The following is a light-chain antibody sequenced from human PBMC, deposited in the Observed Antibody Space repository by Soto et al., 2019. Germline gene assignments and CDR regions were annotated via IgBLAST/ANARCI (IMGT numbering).Light chain of an antibody. CDR1: SSDVGSYSL. CDR2: EVS. J-gene: IGLJ1*01. Sequence: QSALTQPASVSGSPGQSVTISCTGTSSDVGSYSLVSWYQQHPGKAPKLMIYEVSKCPSGVSNRFSGSKPGNTASLTISGLQAEDEEEYHSTSYTGDDFTFIFGTGTKVTVL. V-gene: IGLV2-23*02. CDR3: TSYTGDDFTFI.